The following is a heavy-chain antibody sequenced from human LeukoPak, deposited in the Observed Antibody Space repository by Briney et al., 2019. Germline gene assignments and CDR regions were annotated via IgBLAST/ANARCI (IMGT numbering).Heavy chain of an antibody. D-gene: IGHD2-2*01. CDR2: ISTSSIYI. V-gene: IGHV3-21*01. J-gene: IGHJ4*02. Sequence: GGSLRLSCAASGFTFSSYSMNWVRQAPGKGLEWVSFISTSSIYIYYADSVKGRFTISRDNARNSLYLQVNSLTAEDTAVYYCSSGGYCSSTRCYGENWGQGTLVTVSS. CDR3: SSGGYCSSTRCYGEN. CDR1: GFTFSSYS.